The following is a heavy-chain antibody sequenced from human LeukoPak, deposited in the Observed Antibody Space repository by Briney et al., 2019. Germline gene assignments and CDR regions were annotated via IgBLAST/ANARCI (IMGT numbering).Heavy chain of an antibody. CDR3: AKDGRYCSSTSCYDYYYYYMDV. CDR2: IRYDGSNK. J-gene: IGHJ6*03. V-gene: IGHV3-30*02. D-gene: IGHD2-2*01. Sequence: GGSLRLSCAASGFTFSSYGMHWVRQAPGKGLEWVAFIRYDGSNKYYADSVKGRFTISRDNSKNTLYLQMNSLRAEDTAVYYCAKDGRYCSSTSCYDYYYYYMDVWGKGTTVTVSS. CDR1: GFTFSSYG.